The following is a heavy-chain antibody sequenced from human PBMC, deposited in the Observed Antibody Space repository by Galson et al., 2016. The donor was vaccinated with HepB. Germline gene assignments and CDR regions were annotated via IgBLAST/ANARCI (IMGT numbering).Heavy chain of an antibody. CDR1: GLTFSGSA. Sequence: SLRLSCAVSGLTFSGSAMHWVRQASGKGLEWVGHIRSKANNYATAYAASVKGRFTISRDDSKNTAYLQMNSLKTEDTAVYYCTRHHDPGYSSSWYFWFDPWGQGTLVTVSS. CDR3: TRHHDPGYSSSWYFWFDP. J-gene: IGHJ5*02. D-gene: IGHD6-13*01. V-gene: IGHV3-73*01. CDR2: IRSKANNYAT.